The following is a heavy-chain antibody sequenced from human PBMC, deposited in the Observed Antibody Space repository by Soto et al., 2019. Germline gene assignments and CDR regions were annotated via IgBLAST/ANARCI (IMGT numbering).Heavy chain of an antibody. J-gene: IGHJ5*02. Sequence: GGSLRLSCAASGFTFSSYSMNWVRQAPGKGLEWVSSISSSSSYIYYADSVKGRFTISRDNAKNSLYLQMNSLRAEDTAVYYCARDKDDSHHNWFDPWGQGTLVTVSS. CDR1: GFTFSSYS. V-gene: IGHV3-21*01. CDR3: ARDKDDSHHNWFDP. CDR2: ISSSSSYI. D-gene: IGHD3-3*01.